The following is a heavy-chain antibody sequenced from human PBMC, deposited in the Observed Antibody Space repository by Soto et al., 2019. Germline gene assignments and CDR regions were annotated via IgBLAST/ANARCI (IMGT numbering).Heavy chain of an antibody. Sequence: PGGSLRLPCAGSGFTFDDYAMNWVRQSPGKGLEWVSGISWNSGSIGYADSVKGRFTISRDNAQNSLYLQMNNLIIEDTALYYCARSVDFPDAFDFWGQGTMVTVSS. CDR3: ARSVDFPDAFDF. CDR2: ISWNSGSI. CDR1: GFTFDDYA. V-gene: IGHV3-9*01. J-gene: IGHJ3*01.